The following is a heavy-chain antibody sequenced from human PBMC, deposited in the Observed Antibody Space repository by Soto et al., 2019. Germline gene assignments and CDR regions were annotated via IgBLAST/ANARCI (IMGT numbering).Heavy chain of an antibody. V-gene: IGHV1-2*04. CDR1: GSPFTGYY. J-gene: IGHJ5*02. CDR3: ARGYPLNCTNGVCYTGFKLQSPWFDP. CDR2: INPNSGGT. D-gene: IGHD2-8*01. Sequence: GASVKVSSRASGSPFTGYYMPCVRQAPGQGLEWMGWINPNSGGTNYAQKFQGWVTMTRDTSISTAYMELSRLRSDDTAVYYCARGYPLNCTNGVCYTGFKLQSPWFDPWGQGTLVTVSS.